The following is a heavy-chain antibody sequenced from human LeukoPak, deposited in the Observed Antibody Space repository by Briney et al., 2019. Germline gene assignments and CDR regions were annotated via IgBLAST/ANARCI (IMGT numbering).Heavy chain of an antibody. CDR2: IKPDGSGT. V-gene: IGHV3-74*01. CDR1: GFTFSHYW. D-gene: IGHD6-13*01. CDR3: VPADKQ. Sequence: PGGSLRLSCAASGFTFSHYWMTWVRQAPGKGLEWVSLIKPDGSGTSYTDSVKGRFTISRDNAKNTLYLQMNSLRAEDTAVYYCVPADKQWGQGTLVTVSS. J-gene: IGHJ4*02.